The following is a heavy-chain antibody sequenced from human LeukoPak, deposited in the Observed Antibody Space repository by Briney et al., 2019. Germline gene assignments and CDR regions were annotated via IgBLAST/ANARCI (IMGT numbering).Heavy chain of an antibody. V-gene: IGHV5-51*01. D-gene: IGHD3-22*01. Sequence: GESLQISCTASGYSFSTYWIGWVRQMPGEGLEWMGIIYPGDPNIRYRPSFQGQVTISADKSISTAYLQWSSLKASDTAMYYCARHLGGNYYDSSGYYPDYWGQGTLVTVSS. CDR3: ARHLGGNYYDSSGYYPDY. J-gene: IGHJ4*02. CDR1: GYSFSTYW. CDR2: IYPGDPNI.